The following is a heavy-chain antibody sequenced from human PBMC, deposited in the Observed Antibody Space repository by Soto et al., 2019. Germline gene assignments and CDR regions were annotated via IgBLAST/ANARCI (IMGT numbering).Heavy chain of an antibody. Sequence: SETLSLTCAVYGGSFSGYYWSWLRQPPGKGLEWIGEMNHSGSTNYNPSLKSRVTISVDTSKNQFSLKLSSVTAADTAVYYCARDLTVTTSWGYDPWGQGTLVTVSS. V-gene: IGHV4-34*01. CDR1: GGSFSGYY. CDR3: ARDLTVTTSWGYDP. D-gene: IGHD4-17*01. CDR2: MNHSGST. J-gene: IGHJ5*02.